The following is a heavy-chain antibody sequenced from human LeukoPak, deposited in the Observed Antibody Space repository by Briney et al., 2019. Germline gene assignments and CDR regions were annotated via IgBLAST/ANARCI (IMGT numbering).Heavy chain of an antibody. D-gene: IGHD2-2*03. CDR3: ARDPQYTYGYPTYDY. Sequence: ASVKVSCKASGYTFTGYYMHWVRQAPGQGLEWMGWINPNSGGTNYAQKFQGRATMTRNPPISTVYVDLSGLTPDDTAVYYCARDPQYTYGYPTYDYWGQGTLVTVSS. CDR2: INPNSGGT. J-gene: IGHJ4*02. CDR1: GYTFTGYY. V-gene: IGHV1-2*02.